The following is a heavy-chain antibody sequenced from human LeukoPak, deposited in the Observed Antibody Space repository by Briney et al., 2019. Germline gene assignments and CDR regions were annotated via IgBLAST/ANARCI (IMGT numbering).Heavy chain of an antibody. J-gene: IGHJ4*02. CDR1: GYTFTNYG. V-gene: IGHV1-18*01. CDR2: ISGYNGNT. D-gene: IGHD5-18*01. CDR3: ARDLEDTAMADSSVY. Sequence: GASAKVSCMASGYTFTNYGINSVRPAPGQGLEWMGWISGYNGNTKYAQRLQGRLTMTTDTSTSTAYMDLRSLTSDDTAVYYCARDLEDTAMADSSVYWGQGTLVTVSS.